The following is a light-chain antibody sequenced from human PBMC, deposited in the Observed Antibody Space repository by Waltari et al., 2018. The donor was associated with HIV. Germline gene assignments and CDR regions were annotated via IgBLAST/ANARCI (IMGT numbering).Light chain of an antibody. J-gene: IGKJ1*01. Sequence: DIVMTQSPDSLVVSLDERATINCKSSQSVLYSSNNKNYLAWYQQKPGQPPKLLIYWASTRESGVPDRFSGSGSGTDFTLTISSLQAEDVAVYYCQQYYSTPTFGQGTKVEIK. V-gene: IGKV4-1*01. CDR2: WAS. CDR1: QSVLYSSNNKNY. CDR3: QQYYSTPT.